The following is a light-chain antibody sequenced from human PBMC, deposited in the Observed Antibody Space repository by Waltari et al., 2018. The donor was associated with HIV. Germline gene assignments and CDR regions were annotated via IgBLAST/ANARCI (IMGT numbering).Light chain of an antibody. CDR3: QSYDSSLSGSWV. Sequence: QSVLTQPPSVSGAPGQRVTIPCTGSSSNIGAGYDVHWYQQLPGTAPKRLIYGNSNRPSGVPDRFSGSKSGTSASLAITGLQAEDEADYYCQSYDSSLSGSWVFGGGTKLTVL. CDR2: GNS. J-gene: IGLJ3*02. CDR1: SSNIGAGYD. V-gene: IGLV1-40*01.